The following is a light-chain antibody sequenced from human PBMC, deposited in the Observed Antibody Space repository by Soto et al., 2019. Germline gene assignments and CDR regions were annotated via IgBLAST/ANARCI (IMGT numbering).Light chain of an antibody. Sequence: EIVLTQSPGTLSLSPGERATLSCRASQSVNSNYLAWYQRKPGQAPRLLIYGASNRATDIPYRFSASGSGTDFTLTITRLEAEDFAVYYCQQYDSTPPTFGRGTKLEV. V-gene: IGKV3-20*01. J-gene: IGKJ1*01. CDR2: GAS. CDR3: QQYDSTPPT. CDR1: QSVNSNY.